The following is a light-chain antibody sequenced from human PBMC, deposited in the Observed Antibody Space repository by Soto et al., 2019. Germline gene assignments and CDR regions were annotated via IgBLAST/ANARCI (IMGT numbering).Light chain of an antibody. J-gene: IGKJ1*01. CDR2: DTS. CDR1: QSVGIH. CDR3: QQYGSSPTWT. Sequence: ETEETRARGTRSVSLGERATLSCGASQSVGIHLAWYQQKPGQAPRLLIYDTSTRATGIPARFSGSGSGTDFTLTIRRLEPEDSAVYYCQQYGSSPTWTFGQGTKVDIK. V-gene: IGKV3-20*01.